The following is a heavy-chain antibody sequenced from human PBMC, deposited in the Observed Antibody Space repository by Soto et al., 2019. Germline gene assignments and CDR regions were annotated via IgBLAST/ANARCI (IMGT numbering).Heavy chain of an antibody. D-gene: IGHD3-10*01. V-gene: IGHV3-66*01. J-gene: IGHJ4*02. CDR1: GFTVSSNY. CDR3: ARDAVGYGSGEHYFDY. Sequence: EVQLVESGGGLVQPGGSLRLSCAASGFTVSSNYMSWVRQAPGKGLEWVSVIYSGGSTYYADSVKGRFTISRDNSKNTRYRQMNSLRAEDTAVYYCARDAVGYGSGEHYFDYWGQGTLVTVSS. CDR2: IYSGGST.